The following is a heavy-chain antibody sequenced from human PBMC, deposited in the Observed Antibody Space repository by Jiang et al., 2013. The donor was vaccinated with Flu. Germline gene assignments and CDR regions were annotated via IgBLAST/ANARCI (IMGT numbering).Heavy chain of an antibody. CDR3: ATLRGSTYDTYLADY. CDR1: GFTFNYYQ. D-gene: IGHD3-9*01. Sequence: VQLLESGGGVVQPGESLTLSCAASGFTFNYYQMSWVRQAPGKGLEWMASIRFDGSEKYYAESVKGRFTISRDNSKNTLYLQMNSLRPEDTSLYYCATLRGSTYDTYLADYWGQGTPVTVS. J-gene: IGHJ4*02. CDR2: IRFDGSEK. V-gene: IGHV3-30*02.